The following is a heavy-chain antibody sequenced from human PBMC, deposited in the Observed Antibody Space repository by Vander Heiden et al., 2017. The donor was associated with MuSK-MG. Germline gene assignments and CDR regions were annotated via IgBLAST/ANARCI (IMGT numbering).Heavy chain of an antibody. CDR1: GGSISRSSYY. J-gene: IGHJ4*02. CDR2: FYYSGAT. CDR3: ARPMGGYFDRLNRPPPPHFDY. D-gene: IGHD3-9*01. Sequence: QLQLQESGPGLVKPSETLSLTCTVSGGSISRSSYYWGRIRQPPGKGLEWMWSFYYSGATTYNPSLKSRVTISVDTSKNQFSPKLSSVTAADTAVYYCARPMGGYFDRLNRPPPPHFDYWGQGTLVTVSS. V-gene: IGHV4-39*01.